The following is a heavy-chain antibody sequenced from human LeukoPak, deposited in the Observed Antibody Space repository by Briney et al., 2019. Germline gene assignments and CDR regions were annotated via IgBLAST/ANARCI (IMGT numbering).Heavy chain of an antibody. V-gene: IGHV3-23*01. J-gene: IGHJ4*02. Sequence: PGGSLRLSCAASGFTFSNCAMSWVRQAPGKGLEWVSTISRRGDTPYYADSVKGRFTISRDNSKNTLHLQMNSLRAEDTALYFCAKPGFSASWYRYFDYWGKGTLVTVAS. D-gene: IGHD6-13*01. CDR1: GFTFSNCA. CDR2: ISRRGDTP. CDR3: AKPGFSASWYRYFDY.